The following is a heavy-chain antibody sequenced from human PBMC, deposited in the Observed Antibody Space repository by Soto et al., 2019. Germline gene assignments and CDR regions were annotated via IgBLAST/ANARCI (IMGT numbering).Heavy chain of an antibody. CDR3: ARRGGSGNKNYAYLHMEV. V-gene: IGHV5-51*01. J-gene: IGHJ6*02. Sequence: GESLKISCKGSGYSFSNHWIVWVRQMPGKGLEWMGIIYPGDSDTKYSPSFQGQVTFSADKSISTAYLQWSSLKASDSAMYYCARRGGSGNKNYAYLHMEVWGQGTTVTVSS. CDR2: IYPGDSDT. D-gene: IGHD1-7*01. CDR1: GYSFSNHW.